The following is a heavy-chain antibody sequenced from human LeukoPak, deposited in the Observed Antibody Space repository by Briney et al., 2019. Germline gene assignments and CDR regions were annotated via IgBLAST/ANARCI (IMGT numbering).Heavy chain of an antibody. Sequence: GGSLRLSCAASGFSFRDFWMTWVRQAPGKGLEWVANINQGGSVKYYVDSVKGRFTISRDDAKSSLYVQMNSLRDEDTAVYYCARFVYSGWNLEYWGQGTLVTVSS. CDR3: ARFVYSGWNLEY. D-gene: IGHD5-12*01. CDR1: GFSFRDFW. CDR2: INQGGSVK. J-gene: IGHJ4*02. V-gene: IGHV3-7*01.